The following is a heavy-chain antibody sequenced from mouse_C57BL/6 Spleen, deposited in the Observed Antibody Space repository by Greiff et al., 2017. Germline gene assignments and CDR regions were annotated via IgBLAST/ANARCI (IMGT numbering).Heavy chain of an antibody. J-gene: IGHJ4*01. CDR2: IYPGSGST. D-gene: IGHD1-1*01. V-gene: IGHV1-55*01. CDR1: GYTFTSYW. Sequence: QVQLQQPGAELVKPGASVKMSCKASGYTFTSYWITWVKQRPGQGLEWIGDIYPGSGSTNYNEKFKSKATLTVDTSSSTAYMQLSSLTSEYSAVYYCARLGDFTTVVVPYAMDYWGQGTSVTVSS. CDR3: ARLGDFTTVVVPYAMDY.